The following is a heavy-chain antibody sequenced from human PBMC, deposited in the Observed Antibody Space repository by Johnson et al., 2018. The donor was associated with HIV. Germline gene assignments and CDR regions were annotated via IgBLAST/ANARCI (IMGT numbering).Heavy chain of an antibody. CDR1: GFTFDDYG. J-gene: IGHJ3*02. V-gene: IGHV3-66*01. CDR3: ARMVDSSSWTPDAFDI. D-gene: IGHD6-13*01. Sequence: VQLVESGGGVVRPGGSLRLSCAASGFTFDDYGMSWVRQAPGKGLEWVSVIYSGGSTYYADSVKGRFTISRDNSKNTLYLQMNSLRAEDTAVYYCARMVDSSSWTPDAFDIWGQGTMVTVSS. CDR2: IYSGGST.